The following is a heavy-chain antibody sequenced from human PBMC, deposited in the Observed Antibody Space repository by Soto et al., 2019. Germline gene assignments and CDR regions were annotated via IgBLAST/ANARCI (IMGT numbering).Heavy chain of an antibody. CDR1: GGSISSYY. J-gene: IGHJ6*03. D-gene: IGHD5-12*01. CDR3: ARHPRVAPYYYYYYLDV. CDR2: IYYSGST. V-gene: IGHV4-59*08. Sequence: SETLSLTCTVSGGSISSYYWSWIRQPPGKGLEWIGYIYYSGSTNYNPSLKSRVTISVDTSKNQFSLKLSSVTAADTAVYYCARHPRVAPYYYYYYLDVWGKGTTVTVSS.